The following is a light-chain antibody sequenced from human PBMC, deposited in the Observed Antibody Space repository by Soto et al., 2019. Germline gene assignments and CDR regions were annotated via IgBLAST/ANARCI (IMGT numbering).Light chain of an antibody. CDR1: QSVSSN. CDR2: GAS. V-gene: IGKV3-15*01. CDR3: QEYNNWPPWT. Sequence: EIVVTQSPATLSVSPGERSTLSCSSSQSVSSNLAWYQQKPGQAPRLLIYGASTRATGIPARFSGSGSGTGFTLTISSLQSEDFAVYYCQEYNNWPPWTFGQGTKVDIK. J-gene: IGKJ1*01.